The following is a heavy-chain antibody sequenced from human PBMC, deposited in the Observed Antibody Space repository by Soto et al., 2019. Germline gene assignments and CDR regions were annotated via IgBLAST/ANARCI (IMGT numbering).Heavy chain of an antibody. CDR1: GFSATTSGVG. CDR2: IYWDDAD. D-gene: IGHD3-10*01. CDR3: ARLLRGALPYYFIS. J-gene: IGHJ4*02. Sequence: QITLKESGPPLVKPTQTLTLTCAFSGFSATTSGVGVAWLRQPPGKALEWLAVIYWDDADQDMPSLKTSLTIIQAPSKHQVVLTITNMDPVAHGQFYCARLLRGALPYYFISRGQGSLDTVNS. V-gene: IGHV2-5*02.